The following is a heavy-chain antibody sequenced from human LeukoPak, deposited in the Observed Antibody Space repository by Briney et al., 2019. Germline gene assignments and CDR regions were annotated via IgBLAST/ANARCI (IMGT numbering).Heavy chain of an antibody. V-gene: IGHV1-69*13. CDR1: GGTLNSYA. J-gene: IGHJ3*02. Sequence: SVKVSCKASGGTLNSYAINWVRQAPGQGLEWMGGIIPTIGTSTYAQHFQGRVTITADESTRTTHMELSSLRSEDTAVYYCARWAAGTRDAFDIWGQGTMVTVSS. D-gene: IGHD6-13*01. CDR2: IIPTIGTS. CDR3: ARWAAGTRDAFDI.